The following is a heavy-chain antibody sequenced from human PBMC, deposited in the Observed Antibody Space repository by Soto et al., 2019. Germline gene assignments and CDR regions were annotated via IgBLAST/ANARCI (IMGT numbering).Heavy chain of an antibody. CDR3: ANSDFWSGYPIDY. D-gene: IGHD3-3*01. V-gene: IGHV3-7*01. CDR1: GFTFSSYW. CDR2: IKQDGSEI. J-gene: IGHJ4*02. Sequence: PGGSLRLSCAVSGFTFSSYWMNWVRQAPGKGLEWVANIKQDGSEITYLDSVKGRFTISRDNAKNSLYLQMNSLRAEDTALYYCANSDFWSGYPIDYWGQGTLVTVSS.